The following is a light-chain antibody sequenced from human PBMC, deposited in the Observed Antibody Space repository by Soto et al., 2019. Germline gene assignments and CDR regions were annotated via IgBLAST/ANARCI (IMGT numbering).Light chain of an antibody. J-gene: IGLJ2*01. V-gene: IGLV2-23*02. Sequence: QSVLTQPASVSGSPGQSITISCTGTSSDVGSYNLVSWYQQHPGKAPKLMIYEVSKRPSGVSNRFYGSKSGNTASLTISGLQAEDEADYYCCSYAGSSTFVVFGGGTKLTVL. CDR1: SSDVGSYNL. CDR3: CSYAGSSTFVV. CDR2: EVS.